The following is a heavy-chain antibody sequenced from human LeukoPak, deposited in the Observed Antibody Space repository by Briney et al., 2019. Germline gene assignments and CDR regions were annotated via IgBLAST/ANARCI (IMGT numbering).Heavy chain of an antibody. CDR2: INTNTGNP. J-gene: IGHJ4*02. D-gene: IGHD6-13*01. CDR1: GYTFTSYA. V-gene: IGHV7-4-1*02. Sequence: ASVKVSCKASGYTFTSYAMNWVRQAPGQGLEWMGWINTNTGNPTYAQGFTGRFVFSLDTSVSTAYLQISSLKAEDTAVYYCASSASYYSSSPGYFDYWGQGTLVTVSS. CDR3: ASSASYYSSSPGYFDY.